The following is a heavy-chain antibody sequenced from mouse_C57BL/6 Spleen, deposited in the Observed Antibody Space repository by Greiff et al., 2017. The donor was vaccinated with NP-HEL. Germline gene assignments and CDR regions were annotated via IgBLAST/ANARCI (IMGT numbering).Heavy chain of an antibody. CDR2: INPNNGGT. CDR3: ARRGNGYSVMDY. Sequence: EVQLQQSGPELVKPGASVKISCKASGYTFTDYYMNWVKQSHGKSLEWIGDINPNNGGTSYNQKFKGKATLTVDKSSSTAYMELRSLTSEDSAVYYCARRGNGYSVMDYWGQGTSVTVSS. J-gene: IGHJ4*01. V-gene: IGHV1-26*01. CDR1: GYTFTDYY.